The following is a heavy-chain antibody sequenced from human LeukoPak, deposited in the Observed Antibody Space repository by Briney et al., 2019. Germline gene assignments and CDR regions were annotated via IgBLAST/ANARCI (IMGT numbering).Heavy chain of an antibody. CDR2: IKQDGSEE. J-gene: IGHJ4*02. Sequence: GGSLRLSCAASGFTFSHYWMSWVRQAPGKGLEWVASIKQDGSEENYVDSVKGRFTFSRDNAKNSLYLQVNSLRGEDTAVYYCARNKRGDYWGQGTLVTVSS. V-gene: IGHV3-7*01. D-gene: IGHD1/OR15-1a*01. CDR1: GFTFSHYW. CDR3: ARNKRGDY.